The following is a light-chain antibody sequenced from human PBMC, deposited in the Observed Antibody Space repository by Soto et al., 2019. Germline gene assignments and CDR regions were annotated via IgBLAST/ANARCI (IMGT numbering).Light chain of an antibody. CDR3: CSYAGSYTWV. CDR1: SSDVGAYNY. J-gene: IGLJ3*02. V-gene: IGLV2-11*01. CDR2: AVT. Sequence: QSALTQPRSVSVSPGQSVTISCTGTSSDVGAYNYVSWYQQHPGKAPKLMIYAVTKRPSGVPDRFSGSKSGNTASLTISGLQAEDEADYYCCSYAGSYTWVFGGGIKLTVL.